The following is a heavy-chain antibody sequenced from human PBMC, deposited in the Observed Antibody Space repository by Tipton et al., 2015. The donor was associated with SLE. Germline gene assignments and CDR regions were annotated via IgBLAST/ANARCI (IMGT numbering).Heavy chain of an antibody. Sequence: LRLSCTVSGGSISSSSYYWGWIRQPPGKGLEWIGSIYCSGSTYYNPSLKSRVTISVDTSKNQFSLKLSSVTAADTAVYYCASRPRGIAVAGTNPYFQHWGQGTLVTVSS. CDR3: ASRPRGIAVAGTNPYFQH. D-gene: IGHD6-19*01. CDR2: IYCSGST. V-gene: IGHV4-39*07. CDR1: GGSISSSSYY. J-gene: IGHJ1*01.